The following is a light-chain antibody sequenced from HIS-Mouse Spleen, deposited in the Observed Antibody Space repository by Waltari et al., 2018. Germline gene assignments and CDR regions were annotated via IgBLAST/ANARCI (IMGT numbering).Light chain of an antibody. Sequence: QSVLTQPPSPSGTPGQRVTISCSGSSSNIGSNYVYWYQQLPGTAPKLLIYRNNQRPSGVPDRFSGSKSGTSASLAISGLRSEDEADYYCAAWDDSLSGPVFGGGTKLTVL. CDR1: SSNIGSNY. CDR3: AAWDDSLSGPV. V-gene: IGLV1-47*01. J-gene: IGLJ3*02. CDR2: RNN.